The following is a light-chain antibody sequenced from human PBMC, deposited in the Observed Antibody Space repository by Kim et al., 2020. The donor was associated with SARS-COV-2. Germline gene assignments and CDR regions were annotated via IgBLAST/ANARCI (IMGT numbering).Light chain of an antibody. Sequence: SPGEIATLSCRASQSVSSFYLGWYQQKPGQAPRLLIYAASSRATGIPDRFSGSGSGTGFTLTISRLEPEDFAVYYCQQYGSSPPYTFGQGTKLEI. V-gene: IGKV3-20*01. J-gene: IGKJ2*01. CDR3: QQYGSSPPYT. CDR1: QSVSSFY. CDR2: AAS.